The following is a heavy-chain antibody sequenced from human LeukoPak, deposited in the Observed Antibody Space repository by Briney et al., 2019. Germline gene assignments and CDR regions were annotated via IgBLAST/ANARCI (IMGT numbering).Heavy chain of an antibody. CDR3: ARYTAMVDY. J-gene: IGHJ4*02. V-gene: IGHV3-30-3*01. CDR2: ISYDGSNK. D-gene: IGHD5-18*01. CDR1: GFTFSSYA. Sequence: GGSLRLSCAASGFTFSSYAMHWVRQAPGKGLEWVAVISYDGSNKYYADSVKGRFTISRDNSKNTLYLQMNSLRAEDTAVYYCARYTAMVDYWGQGTLVTVSS.